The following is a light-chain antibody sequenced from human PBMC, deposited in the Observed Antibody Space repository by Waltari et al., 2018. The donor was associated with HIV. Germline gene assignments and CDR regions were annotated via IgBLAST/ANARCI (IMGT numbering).Light chain of an antibody. Sequence: QAVLTQPPSVSGAPGQRVTISCTGSSSNIGAGPYAPWYQQLPGTAPKLLIYGDTHRPSGVPDRFSGSKSGTSASLAIAGLQTEDEAVFYCQSFDSSLSNLVVFGGGTKVTVL. CDR1: SSNIGAGPY. J-gene: IGLJ2*01. CDR3: QSFDSSLSNLVV. V-gene: IGLV1-40*01. CDR2: GDT.